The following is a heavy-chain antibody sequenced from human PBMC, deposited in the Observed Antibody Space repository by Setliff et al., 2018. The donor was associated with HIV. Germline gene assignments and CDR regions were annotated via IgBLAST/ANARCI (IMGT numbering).Heavy chain of an antibody. CDR3: ARDKRASFDGLDV. J-gene: IGHJ6*02. V-gene: IGHV3-7*01. Sequence: GGSLRLSCVASGFSFSTYWMSWVRQAPGKGLEWVANMKQRGSEKYYVDSVKGRFTISRDDAKNSLYLQMNSLRAEDTAVYYCARDKRASFDGLDVWGQGTRSPSP. CDR2: MKQRGSEK. CDR1: GFSFSTYW.